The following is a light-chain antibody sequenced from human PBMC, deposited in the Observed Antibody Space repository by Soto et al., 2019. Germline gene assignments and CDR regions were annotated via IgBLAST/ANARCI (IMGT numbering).Light chain of an antibody. CDR3: QQYDNSPIT. J-gene: IGKJ5*01. CDR2: GAS. Sequence: EVVMTQSPATLAVSLGERATLSCRASQTIRSSLAWYQQKPGQAPRLLIYGASSRATGIPDRFSGTGSGTDFTLTISRLEPEDFAVYYCQQYDNSPITFGQGTRLEIK. V-gene: IGKV3-20*01. CDR1: QTIRSS.